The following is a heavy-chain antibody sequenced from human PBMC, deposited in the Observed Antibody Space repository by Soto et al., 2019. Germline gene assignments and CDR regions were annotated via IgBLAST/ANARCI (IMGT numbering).Heavy chain of an antibody. Sequence: SETLSLICAVYGGSFSGYYWSWIRQPPGKGLEWIGEINHSGSTNYNPSLKSRVTISVDTSKNQFSLKLSSVTAADTAVYYCARTSYCGGDCYFTAGPDAFAIWGQGTMVTVSS. CDR3: ARTSYCGGDCYFTAGPDAFAI. J-gene: IGHJ3*02. V-gene: IGHV4-34*01. D-gene: IGHD2-21*01. CDR1: GGSFSGYY. CDR2: INHSGST.